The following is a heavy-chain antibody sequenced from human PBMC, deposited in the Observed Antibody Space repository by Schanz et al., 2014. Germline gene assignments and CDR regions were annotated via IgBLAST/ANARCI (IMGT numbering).Heavy chain of an antibody. Sequence: EVQLVESGGDLVQPGGSQRLSCAASGFIVSSTYMTWVRQAPGKGLEWVSGIGGSGDSTHYADSVKGRFIISRDNSKNTLDLQMSSLRADDTAVYYCVKEGTVVSGSPRDYWGQGALVTVSS. CDR2: IGGSGDST. V-gene: IGHV3-23*04. J-gene: IGHJ4*02. CDR3: VKEGTVVSGSPRDY. D-gene: IGHD3-10*01. CDR1: GFIVSSTY.